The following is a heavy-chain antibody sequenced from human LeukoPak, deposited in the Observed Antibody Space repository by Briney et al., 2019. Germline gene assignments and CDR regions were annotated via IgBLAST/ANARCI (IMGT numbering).Heavy chain of an antibody. Sequence: PGGSLRLSCAASGFSFGAYSMNWVRQAPGKGLEWVSSISSRSSNIYYADSMKGRFTVSRDNAKNSLYLQMNSLRAEDTAVYYCARGHYGMDVWGQGTTVTVSS. J-gene: IGHJ6*02. CDR1: GFSFGAYS. CDR2: ISSRSSNI. CDR3: ARGHYGMDV. V-gene: IGHV3-21*01.